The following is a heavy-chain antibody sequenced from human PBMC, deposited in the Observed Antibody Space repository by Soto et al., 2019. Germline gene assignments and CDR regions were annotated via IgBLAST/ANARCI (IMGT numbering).Heavy chain of an antibody. Sequence: SETLSLTCVVSGGSFSGYSWSWIRQPPGKGLEWIGEINNSGRTKYKPSLKSRVTTSVDTSKNQFSMKLNSVTAADTAVYYCASHNDAFAIWGQGTMVT. CDR3: ASHNDAFAI. CDR1: GGSFSGYS. V-gene: IGHV4-34*01. CDR2: INNSGRT. J-gene: IGHJ3*02.